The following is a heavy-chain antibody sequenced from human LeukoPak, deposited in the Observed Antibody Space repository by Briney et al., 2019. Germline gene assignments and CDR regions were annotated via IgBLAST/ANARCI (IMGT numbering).Heavy chain of an antibody. J-gene: IGHJ5*02. Sequence: QSGGSLRLSCAASGITFRSYGMHWVRQAPGKGLEWVAVISYDGSHKYYADSVKGRFSISRDNSKNTLYLQMNSLRADDTAVYYCAKGARGDTVTSIVGLNWFDPWGQGTLVTVSS. D-gene: IGHD4-17*01. CDR1: GITFRSYG. V-gene: IGHV3-30*18. CDR2: ISYDGSHK. CDR3: AKGARGDTVTSIVGLNWFDP.